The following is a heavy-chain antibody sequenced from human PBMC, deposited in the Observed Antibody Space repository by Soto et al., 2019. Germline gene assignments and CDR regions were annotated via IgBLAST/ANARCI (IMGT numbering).Heavy chain of an antibody. V-gene: IGHV3-30*18. CDR3: AKDFAVSTSLGMDV. CDR2: ISYDGSNK. D-gene: IGHD4-17*01. Sequence: GGSLRLSCAASGFTFSSYGMHWVRQAPGKGLEWVAVISYDGSNKYYADSVKGRFTISRDNSKNTLYLQMNSLRAEDTAVYYCAKDFAVSTSLGMDVWGKGTTVTVSS. CDR1: GFTFSSYG. J-gene: IGHJ6*04.